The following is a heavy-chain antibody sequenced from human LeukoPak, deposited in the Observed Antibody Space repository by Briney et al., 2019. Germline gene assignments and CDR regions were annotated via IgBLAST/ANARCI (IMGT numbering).Heavy chain of an antibody. V-gene: IGHV4-39*07. J-gene: IGHJ5*02. D-gene: IGHD3-9*01. CDR3: ARVNDILTGPPTPNWFDP. CDR1: GGSISSSHHY. CDR2: INHSGST. Sequence: PSETLSLTCAVSGGSISSSHHYWAWIRQPPGKGLEWIGEINHSGSTNYNPSLKSRVTISVDTSKNQFSLKLSSVTAADTAVYYCARVNDILTGPPTPNWFDPWGQGTLVTVSS.